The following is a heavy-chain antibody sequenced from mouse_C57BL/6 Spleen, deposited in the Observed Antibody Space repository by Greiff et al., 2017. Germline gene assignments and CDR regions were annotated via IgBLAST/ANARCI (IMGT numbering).Heavy chain of an antibody. V-gene: IGHV2-2*01. CDR3: ARNSHDYDWCAY. J-gene: IGHJ3*01. CDR2: IWSGGST. D-gene: IGHD2-4*01. CDR1: GFSLTSYG. Sequence: VHLVESGPGLVQPSQSLSITCTVSGFSLTSYGVHWVRQSPGKGLEWLGVIWSGGSTDYNAAFISRLSISKDNSKSQVFFKMNSLQADDTAIYYCARNSHDYDWCAYWGQGTLVTVSA.